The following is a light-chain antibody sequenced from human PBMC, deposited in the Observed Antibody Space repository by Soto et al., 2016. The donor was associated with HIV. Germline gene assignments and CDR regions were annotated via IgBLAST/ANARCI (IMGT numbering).Light chain of an antibody. V-gene: IGKV1-NL1*01. Sequence: DIQMTQSPSSLSASVGDRVTITCRASQDTSNSLAWYQQKAGKAPKLLINAASRLENGVPSRFSGGGSGTDYTLAISSLQSEDFAIYYCQQYYSTPQTFGQGTKVEIK. CDR3: QQYYSTPQT. J-gene: IGKJ1*01. CDR2: AAS. CDR1: QDTSNS.